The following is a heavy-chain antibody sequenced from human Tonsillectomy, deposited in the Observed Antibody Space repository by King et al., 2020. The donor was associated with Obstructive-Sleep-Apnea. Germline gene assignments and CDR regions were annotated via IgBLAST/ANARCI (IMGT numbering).Heavy chain of an antibody. V-gene: IGHV3-66*01. CDR2: PYSGGST. CDR1: GFTVSSNY. Sequence: QLVQSGGGLVQPGGSLRLSCEASGFTVSSNYITWVLQAPGKGLEWVSIPYSGGSTYYADSVRARFTISRDNSKNTLYLPLNSPRAEDSAVYYCASGAYRTSFYFFDNWGQGTLVTVSS. J-gene: IGHJ4*02. CDR3: ASGAYRTSFYFFDN. D-gene: IGHD4/OR15-4a*01.